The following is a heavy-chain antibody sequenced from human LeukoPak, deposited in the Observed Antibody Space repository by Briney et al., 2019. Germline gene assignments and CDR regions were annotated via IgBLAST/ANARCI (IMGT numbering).Heavy chain of an antibody. CDR3: AQVNDFWSGHFDY. CDR2: ISGSGGAT. J-gene: IGHJ4*02. D-gene: IGHD3-3*01. Sequence: PGGSLRLSCAASGFTFSSYAMSWVRQAPGKGLEWVSAISGSGGATYYADSVKGRFTISRDNSKNTLYLQMNSLRAEDTAVYYCAQVNDFWSGHFDYWGQGNLVTVSS. V-gene: IGHV3-23*01. CDR1: GFTFSSYA.